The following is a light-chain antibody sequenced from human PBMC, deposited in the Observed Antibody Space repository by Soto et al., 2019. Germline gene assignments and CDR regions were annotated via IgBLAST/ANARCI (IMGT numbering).Light chain of an antibody. Sequence: QLVVTQSPSASASLGASVKLTCTLSSGHSYYAIAWHQQQPEKGPRYLMKVNSDGSHNKGDGIPDRFSGSSSGAERYLTISSLQSEDEAEYYCQTWGAGIRVFGTGTKLTVL. V-gene: IGLV4-69*01. J-gene: IGLJ1*01. CDR1: SGHSYYA. CDR3: QTWGAGIRV. CDR2: VNSDGSH.